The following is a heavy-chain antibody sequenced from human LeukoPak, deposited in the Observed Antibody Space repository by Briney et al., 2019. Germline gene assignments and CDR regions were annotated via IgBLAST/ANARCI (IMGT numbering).Heavy chain of an antibody. CDR3: ARDGGGYSSSWYVY. J-gene: IGHJ4*02. V-gene: IGHV4-4*02. D-gene: IGHD6-13*01. Sequence: NPSETLSLTCAVSGGSISSSNWWSWVRPPPGKGLEWIGEIYHSGSTNYNPSLNSRVTISVDKSKNQFSLKLSSVTAADTAVYYCARDGGGYSSSWYVYWGQGTLVTVSS. CDR1: GGSISSSNW. CDR2: IYHSGST.